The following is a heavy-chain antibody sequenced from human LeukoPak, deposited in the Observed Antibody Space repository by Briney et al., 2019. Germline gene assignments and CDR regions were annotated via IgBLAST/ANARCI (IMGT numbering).Heavy chain of an antibody. CDR1: GYTFTSYG. J-gene: IGHJ4*02. D-gene: IGHD3-10*01. CDR2: ISAYNGNT. Sequence: ASVKVSCKASGYTFTSYGISWVRQAPGQGLEWMGWISAYNGNTNYAQKLQGRVTMTTDTPTSTAYMELRSLRSDDTAVYYCARVPGLWFGELFHDYWGQGTLVTVSS. V-gene: IGHV1-18*01. CDR3: ARVPGLWFGELFHDY.